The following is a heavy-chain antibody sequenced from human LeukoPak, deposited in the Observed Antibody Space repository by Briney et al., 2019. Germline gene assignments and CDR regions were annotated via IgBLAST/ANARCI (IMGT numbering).Heavy chain of an antibody. CDR3: ARAYCGGDCYDS. CDR1: VYTFSVYY. CDR2: INPNSGAT. D-gene: IGHD2-21*01. Sequence: ASVKVSCKASVYTFSVYYMHWVRQAPGQGQEWMGWINPNSGATNYAQKFQGRVTMTRDTSISTAYMELTRLGSDDRAVYYCARAYCGGDCYDSWGQGTLVTVSS. J-gene: IGHJ4*02. V-gene: IGHV1-2*02.